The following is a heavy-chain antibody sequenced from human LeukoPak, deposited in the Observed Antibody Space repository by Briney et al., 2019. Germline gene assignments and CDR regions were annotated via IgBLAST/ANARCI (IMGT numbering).Heavy chain of an antibody. CDR3: ARGGHGHTQNDY. CDR2: INPNTGGT. J-gene: IGHJ4*02. D-gene: IGHD5-24*01. CDR1: GYTFTDYX. Sequence: ASVKVSCKASGYTFTDYXXXXXXQAPGQGLEXMXWINPNTGGTNYAQNFQGRVTMTRDTSLTTSYMELSSLLSDDTALYYCARGGHGHTQNDYWGQGTLVTVSS. V-gene: IGHV1-2*02.